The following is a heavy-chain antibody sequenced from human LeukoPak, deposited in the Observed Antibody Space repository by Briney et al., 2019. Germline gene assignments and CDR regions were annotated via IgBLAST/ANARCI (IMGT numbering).Heavy chain of an antibody. CDR3: ASGLVPAVRGYYYYMDV. D-gene: IGHD2-2*01. CDR1: GGSISSGGYY. V-gene: IGHV4-31*03. J-gene: IGHJ6*03. Sequence: PSETLSLTCTVSGGSISSGGYYWSWIRQHPGKGLEWIGYIYYSGSTYYNPSLKSRVTISVDTSKNQFSLKLSSVTAADTAVYYCASGLVPAVRGYYYYMDVWGKGTTVTVSS. CDR2: IYYSGST.